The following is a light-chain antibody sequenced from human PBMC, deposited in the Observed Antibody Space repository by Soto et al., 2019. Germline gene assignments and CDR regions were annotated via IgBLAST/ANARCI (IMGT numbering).Light chain of an antibody. V-gene: IGKV4-1*01. CDR3: QQYYSSPPS. CDR2: WAS. CDR1: QSILSSSNNKNY. Sequence: DIVMTQSPDSLTVSLGQRATINCKSSQSILSSSNNKNYLVWYQQKPGQPPKVPINWASTRESGVPDRVSGSGSGADFTLTVSSLQAEDVAVYYCQQYYSSPPSFGGGTKLEIK. J-gene: IGKJ4*01.